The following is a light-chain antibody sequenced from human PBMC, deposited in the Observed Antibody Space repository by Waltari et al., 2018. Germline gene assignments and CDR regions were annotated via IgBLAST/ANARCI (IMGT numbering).Light chain of an antibody. CDR3: QQYHSYSYT. CDR2: KAS. V-gene: IGKV1-5*03. CDR1: QSIRGS. J-gene: IGKJ2*01. Sequence: DIQMTQSPSTLSASVGDRVTITCRASQSIRGSLAWYQWKPGKTPNLLIYKASTLDSGVPSRFSGSGSGTEFTLNITNLQPDDSATYYCQQYHSYSYTFGPGTKLEIK.